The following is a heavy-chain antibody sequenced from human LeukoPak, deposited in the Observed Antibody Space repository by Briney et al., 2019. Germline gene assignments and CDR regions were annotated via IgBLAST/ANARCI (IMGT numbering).Heavy chain of an antibody. Sequence: GGSLRLSCATSGFVLSSYGIHWVRQAPGKGLEWVAFIRYDGTIKYYADSVKGRFTISRDISKNTLYLQMNSLRLDDTAIYYCAKDFGPPACDIWGQGTMVTVSS. D-gene: IGHD3-3*01. CDR1: GFVLSSYG. V-gene: IGHV3-30*02. CDR2: IRYDGTIK. CDR3: AKDFGPPACDI. J-gene: IGHJ3*02.